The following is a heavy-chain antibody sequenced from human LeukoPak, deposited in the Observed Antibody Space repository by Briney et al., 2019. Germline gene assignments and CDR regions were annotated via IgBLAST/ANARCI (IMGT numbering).Heavy chain of an antibody. V-gene: IGHV3-23*01. CDR2: ISGSGGST. CDR1: GFTFSSYA. CDR3: AKRVVGASYAFDI. Sequence: PGGSLRLSCAASGFTFSSYAMSWVRPAPGKGLEWVSAISGSGGSTYYADSVKGRFTISRDNSKNTLYLQMNSLRAEDTAVYYCAKRVVGASYAFDIWCQGTMVTVSS. J-gene: IGHJ3*02. D-gene: IGHD1-26*01.